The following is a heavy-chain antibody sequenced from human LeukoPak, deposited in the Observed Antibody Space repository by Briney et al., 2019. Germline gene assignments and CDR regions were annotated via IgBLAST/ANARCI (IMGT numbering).Heavy chain of an antibody. CDR2: IIPIFGTA. Sequence: SVKVSCKASGGTFSSYAISWVRQAPVQGLEWMGGIIPIFGTANYAQKFQGRVTITADESTSTAYMELSSLRSEDTAVYYCARAIVGATTYYYYGMDVWGQGTTVTVSS. CDR1: GGTFSSYA. D-gene: IGHD1-26*01. J-gene: IGHJ6*02. V-gene: IGHV1-69*01. CDR3: ARAIVGATTYYYYGMDV.